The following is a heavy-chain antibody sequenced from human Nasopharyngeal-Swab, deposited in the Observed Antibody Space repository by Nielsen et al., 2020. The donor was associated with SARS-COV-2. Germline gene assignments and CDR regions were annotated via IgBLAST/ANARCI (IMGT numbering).Heavy chain of an antibody. CDR1: GFTFSNFA. CDR2: IKQDGSEK. J-gene: IGHJ6*02. Sequence: GESLKISCAASGFTFSNFAMSWVRQAPGKGLEWVANIKQDGSEKYYVDSVKGRFTISRDNAKNSLYLQMNSLRAEDTAVYYCARDRVRGDPPRYYYYGMDVWGQGTTVTVSS. CDR3: ARDRVRGDPPRYYYYGMDV. V-gene: IGHV3-7*01. D-gene: IGHD3-10*01.